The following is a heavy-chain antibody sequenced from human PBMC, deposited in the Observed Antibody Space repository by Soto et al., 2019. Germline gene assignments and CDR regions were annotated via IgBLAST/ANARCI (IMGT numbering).Heavy chain of an antibody. V-gene: IGHV3-74*01. D-gene: IGHD5-18*01. CDR2: INSDGSST. Sequence: EVPLMASGGGLVQPGGSLRLSCAASGFTFSSYWMHWVRQAPGKGLVWVSRINSDGSSTTYADSVKGRFTISRDNAKNTLYLQMNSLRAEDTAVYYCAIVGYNYAWDYWGQGTLVTVSS. CDR1: GFTFSSYW. CDR3: AIVGYNYAWDY. J-gene: IGHJ4*02.